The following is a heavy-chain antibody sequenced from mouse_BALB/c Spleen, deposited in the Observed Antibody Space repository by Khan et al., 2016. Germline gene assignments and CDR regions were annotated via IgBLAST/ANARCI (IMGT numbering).Heavy chain of an antibody. CDR3: ARPDYGSSRGFAY. Sequence: QVQLKQSGPELKKPGETVRISCKASGYTFTNYGMNWVKQAPGKGLKWMGWINTYTGEPTYADDFKGRFAFSLETSASTAYLQINNLKNEDTATXFCARPDYGSSRGFAYWGQGTLVTVSA. CDR2: INTYTGEP. D-gene: IGHD1-1*01. V-gene: IGHV9-3-1*01. J-gene: IGHJ3*01. CDR1: GYTFTNYG.